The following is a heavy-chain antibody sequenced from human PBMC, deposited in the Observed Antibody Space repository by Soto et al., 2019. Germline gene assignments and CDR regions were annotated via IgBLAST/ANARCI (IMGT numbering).Heavy chain of an antibody. J-gene: IGHJ4*02. V-gene: IGHV3-74*01. CDR1: RFLFNTYW. Sequence: EVQLVESGGGLVQPGGSLRLSCAASRFLFNTYWMFWVRQAPRKGLLWVSRIKSDGSSTNYADSVKGRFTISRDNAKNTLYLQMTSLRAEDTAVYYCAIGGGDYNYLDYWGQGILVTVSS. D-gene: IGHD3-9*01. CDR2: IKSDGSST. CDR3: AIGGGDYNYLDY.